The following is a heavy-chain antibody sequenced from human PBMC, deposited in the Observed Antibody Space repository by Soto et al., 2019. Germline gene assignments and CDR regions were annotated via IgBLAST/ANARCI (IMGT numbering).Heavy chain of an antibody. CDR3: ARQYYDFWSGYHYNFDY. V-gene: IGHV4-39*01. CDR2: IYYSGST. CDR1: GGYISSSSYY. J-gene: IGHJ4*02. D-gene: IGHD3-3*01. Sequence: QLQLQESGPGLVKPSESLSLTCTVSGGYISSSSYYWGWIRQPPGKGLEWIGSIYYSGSTYYNPSLKSRVTISVHTSKHQFSLKLSSVTAADTAVYYSARQYYDFWSGYHYNFDYWGQGTLVTVSS.